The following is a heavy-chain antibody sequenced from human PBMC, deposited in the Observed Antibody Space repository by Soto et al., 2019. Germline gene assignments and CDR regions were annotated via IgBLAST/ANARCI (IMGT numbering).Heavy chain of an antibody. CDR2: ISGSGGST. CDR3: AKDPGGTVRYDYVWGSSLHLPLEGGMDV. Sequence: GGSLRLSCAASGFTFSSYAMSWVRQAPGKGLEWVSAISGSGGSTYYADSVKGRFTISRDNSKNTLYLQMNSLRAEDTAVYYCAKDPGGTVRYDYVWGSSLHLPLEGGMDVWGQGTTVTVSS. D-gene: IGHD3-16*01. CDR1: GFTFSSYA. J-gene: IGHJ6*02. V-gene: IGHV3-23*01.